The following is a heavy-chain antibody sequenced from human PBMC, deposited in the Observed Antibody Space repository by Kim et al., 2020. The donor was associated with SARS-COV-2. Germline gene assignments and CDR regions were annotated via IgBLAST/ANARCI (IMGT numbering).Heavy chain of an antibody. CDR2: IIPILGIA. V-gene: IGHV1-69*04. CDR1: GGTFSSYA. CDR3: AREQDDYGSGTFVDP. D-gene: IGHD3-10*01. J-gene: IGHJ5*02. Sequence: SVKVSCKASGGTFSSYAISWVRQAPGQGLEWMGRIIPILGIANYAQKFQGRVTITADKSTSTAYMELSSLRSEDTAVYYCAREQDDYGSGTFVDPWGQGTLVTVSS.